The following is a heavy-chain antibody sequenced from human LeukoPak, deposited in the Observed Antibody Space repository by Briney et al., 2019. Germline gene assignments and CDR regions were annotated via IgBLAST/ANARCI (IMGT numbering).Heavy chain of an antibody. CDR2: ISAQNGNT. J-gene: IGHJ3*02. Sequence: GASVKVSCKASGYTFSNYGFSWVRQAPGQGLEWMGWISAQNGNTNYAQKVQGRVTMTTDTSTSTAYMELRSLRSDDTAVYYCVRVSSSRGKLDAFDIWGQGTMVTVSS. V-gene: IGHV1-18*01. CDR3: VRVSSSRGKLDAFDI. D-gene: IGHD6-6*01. CDR1: GYTFSNYG.